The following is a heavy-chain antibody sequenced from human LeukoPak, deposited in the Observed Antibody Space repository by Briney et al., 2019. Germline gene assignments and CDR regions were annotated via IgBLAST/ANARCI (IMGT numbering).Heavy chain of an antibody. V-gene: IGHV3-7*01. J-gene: IGHJ5*01. D-gene: IGHD5-24*01. Sequence: GGSLRLSCGASGFNFTDYYMNWVRQLPGRGLEWLANINRDGNVKHYLDSVKGRFTVSRDNPKNSLYLQINSLRVEDTAVYYCARDVDGDSRPDSWGQGTLVTVSS. CDR3: ARDVDGDSRPDS. CDR1: GFNFTDYY. CDR2: INRDGNVK.